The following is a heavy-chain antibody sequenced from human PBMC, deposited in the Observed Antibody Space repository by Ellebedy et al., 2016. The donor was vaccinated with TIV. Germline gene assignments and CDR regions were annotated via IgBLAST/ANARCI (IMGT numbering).Heavy chain of an antibody. J-gene: IGHJ6*03. V-gene: IGHV3-7*01. Sequence: GESLKISCAASGFTFSSYWMSWVRQAPGKGLEWVANIKQDGSEKYYVDSVKGRFTISRDNAKNSLYLQMNSLRAEDTAVYYCARVEGDTIFGVVITGYYYMDVWGKGTTVTVSS. D-gene: IGHD3-3*01. CDR2: IKQDGSEK. CDR3: ARVEGDTIFGVVITGYYYMDV. CDR1: GFTFSSYW.